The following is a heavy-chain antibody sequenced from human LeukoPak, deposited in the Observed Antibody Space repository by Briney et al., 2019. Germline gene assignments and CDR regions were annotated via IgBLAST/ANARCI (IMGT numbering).Heavy chain of an antibody. D-gene: IGHD4-17*01. CDR3: ARGGDYAYFDY. Sequence: HGESLKISCKGSGYRFNAYWIAWVRQMPGKGLEWMGIIYPDDSDTRYSPSFQGQVTISADKSVRTAYLQWSSLKASDTVMYYCARGGDYAYFDYWGQGTLVTVSS. J-gene: IGHJ4*02. V-gene: IGHV5-51*01. CDR1: GYRFNAYW. CDR2: IYPDDSDT.